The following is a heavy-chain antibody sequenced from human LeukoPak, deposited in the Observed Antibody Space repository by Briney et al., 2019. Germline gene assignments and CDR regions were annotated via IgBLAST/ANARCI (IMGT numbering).Heavy chain of an antibody. Sequence: PSETLSLTCSVSGDSMSSYYWSWIRQPAGNGLEWIGRIYTSGATKYSASLKSRVTISVDKSKSQLFLKSRSVTAADTAVYYCARDVGASNFDYWGQGTLVTVSS. CDR3: ARDVGASNFDY. D-gene: IGHD1-26*01. CDR2: IYTSGAT. V-gene: IGHV4-4*07. J-gene: IGHJ4*02. CDR1: GDSMSSYY.